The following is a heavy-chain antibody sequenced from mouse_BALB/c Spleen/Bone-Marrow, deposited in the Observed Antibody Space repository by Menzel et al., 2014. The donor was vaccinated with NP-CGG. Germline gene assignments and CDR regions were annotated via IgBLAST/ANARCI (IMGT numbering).Heavy chain of an antibody. CDR3: ARQTYYDYDGYFDY. D-gene: IGHD2-4*01. Sequence: VQLKQSGGDLVKPGGSLKLSCAASGFTFSSYGMSWVRQTPDKRLEWVATISSGGSYTYYPDSVKGRFPISRDNAKNTLYLQMSSLKAEDTAMYCCARQTYYDYDGYFDYWGQGTTLTVSS. CDR2: ISSGGSYT. V-gene: IGHV5-6*01. J-gene: IGHJ2*01. CDR1: GFTFSSYG.